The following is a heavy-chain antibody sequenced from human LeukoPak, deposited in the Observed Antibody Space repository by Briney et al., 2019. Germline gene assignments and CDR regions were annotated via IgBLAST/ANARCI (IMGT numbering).Heavy chain of an antibody. Sequence: ASVTVSCTASGGTFINYAISWVRQAPGQGREGMGGIIPIFGTANYAQKFQGRVTITSDESTSTAYMELSSLRSEDTAVYYCARAAYYYDSSDTIEYFQHWGQGTLVTVSS. CDR2: IIPIFGTA. D-gene: IGHD3-22*01. V-gene: IGHV1-69*01. CDR3: ARAAYYYDSSDTIEYFQH. J-gene: IGHJ1*01. CDR1: GGTFINYA.